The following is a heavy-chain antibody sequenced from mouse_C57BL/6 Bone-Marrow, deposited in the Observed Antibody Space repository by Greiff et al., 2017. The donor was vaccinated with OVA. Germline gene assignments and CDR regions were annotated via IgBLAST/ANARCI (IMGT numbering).Heavy chain of an antibody. CDR3: ARNWAWFAY. D-gene: IGHD4-1*01. CDR2: ISDGGSYT. V-gene: IGHV5-4*03. J-gene: IGHJ3*01. CDR1: GFTFSSYA. Sequence: EVKRVESGGGLVKPGGSLKLSCAASGFTFSSYAMSWVRQTPDKRLEWVATISDGGSYTYYPDNVKGRFTISRDNAKNNLYLQMSHLKSEDTAMYYCARNWAWFAYWGQGTLVTVSA.